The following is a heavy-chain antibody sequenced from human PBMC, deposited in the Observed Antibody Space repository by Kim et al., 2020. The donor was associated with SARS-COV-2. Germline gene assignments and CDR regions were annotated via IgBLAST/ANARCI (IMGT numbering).Heavy chain of an antibody. J-gene: IGHJ5*02. CDR1: GYTFTSYD. D-gene: IGHD3-10*01. CDR3: ARFPMVRGVIPRGWFDP. Sequence: ASVKVSCKASGYTFTSYDINWVRQATGQGLEWMGWMNPNSGNTGYAQKFQGRVTMTRNTSISTAYMELSSLRSEDTAVYYCARFPMVRGVIPRGWFDPWGQGTLVTVSS. CDR2: MNPNSGNT. V-gene: IGHV1-8*01.